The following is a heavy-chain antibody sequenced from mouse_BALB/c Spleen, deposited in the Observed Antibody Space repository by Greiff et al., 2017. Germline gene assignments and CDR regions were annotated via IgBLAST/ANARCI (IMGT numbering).Heavy chain of an antibody. CDR3: APGSGWFAY. CDR1: GYTFTSYT. J-gene: IGHJ3*01. Sequence: QVQLQQSAAELARPGASVKMSCKASGYTFTSYTMHWVKQRPGQGLEWIGYINPSSGYTEYNQKFKDKTTLTADKSSSTAYMQLSSLTSEDSAVYYCAPGSGWFAYWGEGTLVTVSA. CDR2: INPSSGYT. V-gene: IGHV1-4*02.